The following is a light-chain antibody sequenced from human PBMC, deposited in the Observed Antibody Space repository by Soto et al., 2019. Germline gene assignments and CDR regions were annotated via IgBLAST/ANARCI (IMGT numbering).Light chain of an antibody. CDR1: QSISNY. CDR3: QQSDGTPLT. J-gene: IGKJ4*01. CDR2: AAS. V-gene: IGKV1-39*01. Sequence: DMEMTQSPSSLSASVGDRVTITCRASQSISNYLNWYQHKPGKVPKLLIYAASSLQSGVPTRFSGSGSGTDFTLTINSLQPEDCAAYHCQQSDGTPLTFGGGTKVEIK.